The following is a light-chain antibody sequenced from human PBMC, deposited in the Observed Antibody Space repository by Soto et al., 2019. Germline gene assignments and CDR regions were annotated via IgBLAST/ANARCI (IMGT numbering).Light chain of an antibody. CDR2: GAS. V-gene: IGKV3-15*01. CDR3: QQYNNWPPWT. J-gene: IGKJ1*01. Sequence: EIVMTQSPATVSVSPGERATLSCRASQSISSNLAWYQQKPGQAPRLLISGASTRATGIPARFSGSGSGTEFSLTISSLQSEDFAVYYCQQYNNWPPWTFGQGTKVEIK. CDR1: QSISSN.